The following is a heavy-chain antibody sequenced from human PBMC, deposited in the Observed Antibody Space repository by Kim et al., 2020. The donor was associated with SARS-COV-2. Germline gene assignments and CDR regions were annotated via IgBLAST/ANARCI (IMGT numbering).Heavy chain of an antibody. CDR3: AKVGVDWYFDL. J-gene: IGHJ2*01. V-gene: IGHV3-74*03. CDR2: INTDGSSI. D-gene: IGHD3-16*01. Sequence: GGSLRLSCAASGFTFSRTWMYWVRQAPGNGLVWISRINTDGSSITYADSVKGRFTISRDNAKNTLHLQMNTLTAEDTAVYYCAKVGVDWYFDLWGRGTLVTVSS. CDR1: GFTFSRTW.